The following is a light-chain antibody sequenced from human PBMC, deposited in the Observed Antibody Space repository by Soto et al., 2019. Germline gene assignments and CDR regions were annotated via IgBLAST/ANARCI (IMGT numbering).Light chain of an antibody. CDR3: AAWDDSLGAYV. J-gene: IGLJ1*01. CDR2: TNN. Sequence: QSFLTHPPSSSATPGQRVAISCSGINSNIGTNTVNWYQQLPGTAPRLLIYTNNQRPSGVPQRFSGSKTGTSASLAIGGRQSEDGADYYCAAWDDSLGAYVFGTGTKVTGL. CDR1: NSNIGTNT. V-gene: IGLV1-44*01.